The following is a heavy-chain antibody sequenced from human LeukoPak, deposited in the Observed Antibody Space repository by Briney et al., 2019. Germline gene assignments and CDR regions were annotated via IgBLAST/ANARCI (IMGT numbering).Heavy chain of an antibody. D-gene: IGHD1-26*01. J-gene: IGHJ4*02. CDR3: TRGGELMNY. CDR2: IYTSGST. Sequence: SQTLSLTCTVSGGSVSSGNYYWTWIRQPAGKGLEWIGRIYTSGSTNYNPSLKSRVTISIDASKNQFSLRLSSVTAADTAVYYCTRGGELMNYWGQGTLVTVSS. CDR1: GGSVSSGNYY. V-gene: IGHV4-61*02.